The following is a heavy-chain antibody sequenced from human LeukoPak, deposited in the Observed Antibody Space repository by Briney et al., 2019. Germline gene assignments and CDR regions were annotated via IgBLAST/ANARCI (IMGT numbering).Heavy chain of an antibody. D-gene: IGHD5-18*01. CDR3: ATSSEWGYSSGSDIDY. CDR1: GYTFTAYY. V-gene: IGHV1-2*06. CDR2: INPNSGGT. Sequence: ASVKVSCKASGYTFTAYYMYWVRQAPGQGLECMGRINPNSGGTNYAQKFQGRVTMTRDTSISTAYMELSRLRSDDTAVYYCATSSEWGYSSGSDIDYWGQGTLVTVSS. J-gene: IGHJ4*02.